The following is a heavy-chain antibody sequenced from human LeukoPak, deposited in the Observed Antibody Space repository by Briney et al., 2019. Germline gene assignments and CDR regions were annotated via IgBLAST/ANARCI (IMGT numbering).Heavy chain of an antibody. V-gene: IGHV1-8*01. CDR3: ARGGDAAMIKH. J-gene: IGHJ4*02. CDR1: GYTFTSHD. D-gene: IGHD5-18*01. CDR2: MSPNSGDT. Sequence: ASVKVSCKASGYTFTSHDINWVRQATGQGLEWMGWMSPNSGDTGYAQKFQGRVTMTRNTSISTAYMELSSLSSEDTAVYYCARGGDAAMIKHWGQGTLVTVSS.